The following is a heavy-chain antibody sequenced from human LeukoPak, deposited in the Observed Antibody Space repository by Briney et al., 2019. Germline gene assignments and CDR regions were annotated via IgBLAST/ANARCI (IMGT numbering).Heavy chain of an antibody. CDR2: INHSGST. J-gene: IGHJ5*02. D-gene: IGHD2-15*01. CDR3: ARGWSGWFDP. V-gene: IGHV4-34*01. Sequence: PSETLSLTCAVYGGSFSGYYWNWIRQPPGKGLEWIGEINHSGSTNYNPSLKSRVTISVDTSKNQFSLKLSSVTAADTAVYYCARGWSGWFDPWGQGTLVTVSS. CDR1: GGSFSGYY.